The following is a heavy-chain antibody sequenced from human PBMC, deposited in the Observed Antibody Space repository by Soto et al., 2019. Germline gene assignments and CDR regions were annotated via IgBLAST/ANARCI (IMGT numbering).Heavy chain of an antibody. J-gene: IGHJ4*02. V-gene: IGHV4-34*01. D-gene: IGHD5-18*01. Sequence: SETLSLTFAVYGGSFSGYYWSWIRQPPGKGLEWIGEINHSGSTNYNPSLKSRVTISVDTSKNQFSLKLSSVTAADTAVYYCARGRLFWGYSYGTLDYWGQGTLVTVSS. CDR3: ARGRLFWGYSYGTLDY. CDR1: GGSFSGYY. CDR2: INHSGST.